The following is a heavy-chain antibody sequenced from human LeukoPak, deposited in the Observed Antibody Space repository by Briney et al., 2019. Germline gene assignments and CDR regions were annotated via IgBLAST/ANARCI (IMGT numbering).Heavy chain of an antibody. J-gene: IGHJ5*02. V-gene: IGHV3-53*01. Sequence: PGGSLRLSCAASGFTVSSNYMSWVRQAPGKGLEWVSVIYNVGNTHYADSVKGRFTISRDISKNTVYLQMNSLRAEDTPMYFCARSSRYYYDSSGYYPGPPDHWGQGTLVTVSS. CDR2: IYNVGNT. D-gene: IGHD3-22*01. CDR1: GFTVSSNY. CDR3: ARSSRYYYDSSGYYPGPPDH.